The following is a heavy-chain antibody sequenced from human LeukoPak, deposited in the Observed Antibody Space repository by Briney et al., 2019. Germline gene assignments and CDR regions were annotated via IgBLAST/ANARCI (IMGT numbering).Heavy chain of an antibody. J-gene: IGHJ4*02. CDR2: ISSSGGTYI. D-gene: IGHD6-19*01. CDR1: GFTFSSYN. CDR3: ARVSVAGVY. Sequence: GGSLRLSCAASGFTFSSYNMNWVRQAPGKGLEWVSSISSSGGTYIYYADSVKGRFTISRDNAKNSPYLQMNSLRAEDTAVYYCARVSVAGVYWGQGTLVTVSS. V-gene: IGHV3-21*01.